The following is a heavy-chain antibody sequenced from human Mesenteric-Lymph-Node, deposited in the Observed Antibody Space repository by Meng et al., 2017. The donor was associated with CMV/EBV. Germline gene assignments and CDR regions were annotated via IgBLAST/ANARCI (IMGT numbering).Heavy chain of an antibody. CDR2: IYHSGST. CDR3: ARDLEGYGAIDY. V-gene: IGHV4-4*02. J-gene: IGHJ4*02. D-gene: IGHD4/OR15-4a*01. Sequence: CGVSGGSISSRNWWSWVRQPPGKGLEWIGEIYHSGSTNYNPSLKSRVTISVDKSKNQFSLKLSSVTAADTAVYYCARDLEGYGAIDYWGQGALVTVSS. CDR1: GGSISSRNW.